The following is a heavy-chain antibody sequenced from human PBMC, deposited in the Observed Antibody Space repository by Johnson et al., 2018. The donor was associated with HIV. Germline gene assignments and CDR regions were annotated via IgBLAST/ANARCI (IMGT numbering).Heavy chain of an antibody. CDR3: ARVTGTANAFDI. CDR1: GFTFSSYA. D-gene: IGHD1-14*01. J-gene: IGHJ3*02. V-gene: IGHV3-64*01. Sequence: EQLVESGGGLVQPGGSLRLSCAASGFTFSSYAMHWVRQAPGKGLEYVSAISSNGGSTYYANSVKGRFTISRDNSKNTLYLQMGSLRAEDMAVYYCARVTGTANAFDIWGQGTMVTVSS. CDR2: ISSNGGST.